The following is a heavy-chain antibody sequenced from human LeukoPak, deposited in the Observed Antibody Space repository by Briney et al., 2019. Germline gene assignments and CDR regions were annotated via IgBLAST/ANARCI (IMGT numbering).Heavy chain of an antibody. CDR2: IYSGGST. CDR1: GFTVSSNY. V-gene: IGHV3-53*01. Sequence: GGSLRLSCAASGFTVSSNYMSWVRQAPGKGLEWVSVIYSGGSTYYADSVKGRFTISRDNSKNTLYLQMNSLRAEDTAVHYCARLAATEAFDIWGQGTMVTVSS. J-gene: IGHJ3*02. D-gene: IGHD4-17*01. CDR3: ARLAATEAFDI.